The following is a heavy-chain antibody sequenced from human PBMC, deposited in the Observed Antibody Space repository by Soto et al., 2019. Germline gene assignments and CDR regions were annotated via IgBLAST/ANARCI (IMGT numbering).Heavy chain of an antibody. V-gene: IGHV3-33*01. D-gene: IGHD3-22*01. CDR2: IWYDGSNK. Sequence: GGSLRLSCAASGLTFSSYGMHWVRQAPGKGLEWVAVIWYDGSNKYYADYVKGRFTISRDNSKNTLYLQMNSLRAEDTAVYYCARARPRDYYDSSGPFDYRGKGTLVTISS. CDR3: ARARPRDYYDSSGPFDY. CDR1: GLTFSSYG. J-gene: IGHJ4*02.